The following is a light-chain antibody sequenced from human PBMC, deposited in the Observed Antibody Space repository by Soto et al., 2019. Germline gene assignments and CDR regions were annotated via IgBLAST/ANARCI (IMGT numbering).Light chain of an antibody. CDR2: TSN. J-gene: IGLJ2*01. CDR1: SSNIGTST. V-gene: IGLV1-44*01. Sequence: QSVLTQPPSASGTPGQRVTISCSGSSSNIGTSTVNCFQQQPGTAPKLLISTSNQRPSGVRARFSGCNSGTSSSLAISGLLSEDEADYYCAAWDDSLHVVVFGGGTQLTVL. CDR3: AAWDDSLHVVV.